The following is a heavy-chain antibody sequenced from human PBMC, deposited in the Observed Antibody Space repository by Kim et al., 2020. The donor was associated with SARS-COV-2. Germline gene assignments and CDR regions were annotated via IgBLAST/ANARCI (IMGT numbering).Heavy chain of an antibody. D-gene: IGHD1-26*01. CDR1: GFTFSNYA. V-gene: IGHV3-23*01. CDR2: ISGSADST. J-gene: IGHJ4*02. CDR3: AFGGLSGSHYIATPLDY. Sequence: GGSLRLSCAASGFTFSNYAMNWVRQAPGKGLEWVSGISGSADSTYYADSVEARFTISRDNSKNKLFLQMSSLRAEDTAVYYCAFGGLSGSHYIATPLDYWGQGTLVTVSS.